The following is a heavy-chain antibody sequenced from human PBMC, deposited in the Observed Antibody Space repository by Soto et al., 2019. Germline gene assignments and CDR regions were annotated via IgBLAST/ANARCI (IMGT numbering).Heavy chain of an antibody. J-gene: IGHJ4*02. CDR2: INPNSGGT. V-gene: IGHV1-2*02. D-gene: IGHD3-10*01. CDR1: GYTFTGYY. CDR3: ARLLAGSGSYYSPLYFDY. Sequence: ASVKVSCKASGYTFTGYYMHWLRQAPGQGLEWMGWINPNSGGTNYAQKFQGRVTMTRDTSISTAYMELSRLRSDDTAVYYCARLLAGSGSYYSPLYFDYWGQGTLVTVSS.